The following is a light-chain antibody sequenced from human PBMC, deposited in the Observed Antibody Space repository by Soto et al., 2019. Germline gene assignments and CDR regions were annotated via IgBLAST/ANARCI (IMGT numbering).Light chain of an antibody. Sequence: EIVLTQSPGTLSLSPGERATLSCRASQSISSSYLAWYQQKPGQAPRLLIYGASSRATGIPDRFTGRGSGTDFTLTINSLEPDDFAVYYCQQYRSSPWTVGQGTKVEIK. CDR3: QQYRSSPWT. J-gene: IGKJ1*01. CDR2: GAS. V-gene: IGKV3-20*01. CDR1: QSISSSY.